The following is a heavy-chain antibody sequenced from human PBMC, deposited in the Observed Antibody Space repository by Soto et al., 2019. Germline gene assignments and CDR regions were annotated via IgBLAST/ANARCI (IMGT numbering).Heavy chain of an antibody. V-gene: IGHV3-21*01. Sequence: EVQLVESGGGLVXXXXXXXLSCAAXGXTFXSYXMNWVRQAPGKGLEWVSSISSSSSYIYYADSVKGRFTISRDNAKNSLYLQMNSLRAEDTAVYYCARDLPRIVATVYYYYGMDVWGQGTTVTVSS. J-gene: IGHJ6*02. CDR1: GXTFXSYX. D-gene: IGHD5-12*01. CDR3: ARDLPRIVATVYYYYGMDV. CDR2: ISSSSSYI.